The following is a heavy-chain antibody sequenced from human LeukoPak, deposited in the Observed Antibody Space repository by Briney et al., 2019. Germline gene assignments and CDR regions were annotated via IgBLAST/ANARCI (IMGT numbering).Heavy chain of an antibody. CDR1: GYTFTGYY. CDR2: INPNSGGT. V-gene: IGHV1-2*02. Sequence: ASVKVSCKASGYTFTGYYMHWVRQAPGQGLEWMGWINPNSGGTNYAQKFQGRVTMTRDTSISTAYMELSRLRSDDTAVYYCARGEGVIAAAGTEDYWGQGTLVTVSS. CDR3: ARGEGVIAAAGTEDY. J-gene: IGHJ4*02. D-gene: IGHD6-13*01.